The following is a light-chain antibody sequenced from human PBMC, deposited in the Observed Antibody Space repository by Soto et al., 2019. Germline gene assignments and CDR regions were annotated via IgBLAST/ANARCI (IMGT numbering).Light chain of an antibody. CDR1: QSISSSN. Sequence: NGLTKSPGPLSFSPVDRATLSCRARQSISSSNSACHQQKPGQAPRLLIYGASRRATGIPDRFSGSGSGTDFTLTITRLEPEDFAVYYCQQYGISPTFGQGTKVDIK. V-gene: IGKV3-20*01. CDR3: QQYGISPT. CDR2: GAS. J-gene: IGKJ1*01.